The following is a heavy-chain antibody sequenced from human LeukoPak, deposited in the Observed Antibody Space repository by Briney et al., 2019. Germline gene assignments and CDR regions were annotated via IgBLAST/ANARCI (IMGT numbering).Heavy chain of an antibody. D-gene: IGHD3-16*01. J-gene: IGHJ2*01. CDR3: AGGQGAARYFDL. V-gene: IGHV4-34*01. CDR1: VGSFSDYH. CDR2: VSHSGST. Sequence: SETLSLTCAVYVGSFSDYHWNWIRQPPGKGLEWIGEVSHSGSTNYNPSLKSRVTISVDTSKNQFSLKLSSMTAADTAVYFCAGGQGAARYFDLWGRGTLVTVSS.